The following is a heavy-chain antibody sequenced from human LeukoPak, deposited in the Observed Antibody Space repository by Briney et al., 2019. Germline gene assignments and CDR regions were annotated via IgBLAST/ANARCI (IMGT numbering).Heavy chain of an antibody. Sequence: SETLSLTCAVYGGSFSGYYRSWIRQPPGKGLEWIGEINHSGSTNYNPSLKSRVTISVDTSKNQFSLKLSSVTAADTAVYYCARQGRYGAANDYWGQGTLVTVSS. CDR1: GGSFSGYY. V-gene: IGHV4-34*01. CDR3: ARQGRYGAANDY. D-gene: IGHD4/OR15-4a*01. CDR2: INHSGST. J-gene: IGHJ4*02.